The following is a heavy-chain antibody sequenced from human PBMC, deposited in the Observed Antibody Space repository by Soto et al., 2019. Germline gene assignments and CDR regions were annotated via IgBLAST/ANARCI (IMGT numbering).Heavy chain of an antibody. V-gene: IGHV1-8*01. Sequence: ASVKVSCKASGYTFTSYDINWVRQATGQGLEWMGWMNPNSGNTGYAQKFQGRVTMTRNTSISTAYMELSSLRSEDTAVYYCAREPSRPSGDYFYYYYYMDVWGKGTTVTVSS. CDR1: GYTFTSYD. J-gene: IGHJ6*03. CDR3: AREPSRPSGDYFYYYYYMDV. D-gene: IGHD4-17*01. CDR2: MNPNSGNT.